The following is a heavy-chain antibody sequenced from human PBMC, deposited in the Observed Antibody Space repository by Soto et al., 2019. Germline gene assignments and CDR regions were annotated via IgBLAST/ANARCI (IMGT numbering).Heavy chain of an antibody. CDR3: ARRSGTYYNWFDP. V-gene: IGHV4-59*08. CDR2: IYYSGST. CDR1: GGSISSYY. D-gene: IGHD3-10*01. J-gene: IGHJ5*02. Sequence: SETLSLTCTVSGGSISSYYWSWIRQPPGKGLEWIGYIYYSGSTNYNPSLKSRVTISVDTSKNQFSLKLYSVTAAYTAMYYCARRSGTYYNWFDPWGQGTLVTVSS.